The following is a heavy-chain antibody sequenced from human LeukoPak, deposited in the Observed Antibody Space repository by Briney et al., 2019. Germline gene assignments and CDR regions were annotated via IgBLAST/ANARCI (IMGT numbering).Heavy chain of an antibody. Sequence: GGSLKLSCAASGFTFSGSAMRSVRQASGKGGEWVGRIRSKANSYATAYAASVKGRFTISGDDSKNTAYLQMNSLKTEDTAVYYCTRLTHTRAFDIWGQGTMVTVSS. CDR1: GFTFSGSA. CDR3: TRLTHTRAFDI. V-gene: IGHV3-73*01. J-gene: IGHJ3*02. D-gene: IGHD2-15*01. CDR2: IRSKANSYAT.